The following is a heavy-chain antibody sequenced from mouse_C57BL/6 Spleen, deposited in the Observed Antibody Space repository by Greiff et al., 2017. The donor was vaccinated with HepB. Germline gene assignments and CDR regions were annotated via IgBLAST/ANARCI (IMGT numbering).Heavy chain of an antibody. D-gene: IGHD1-1*01. CDR1: GYTFTDYE. Sequence: VQLQQSGAELVRPGASVTLSCKASGYTFTDYEMHWVKQTPVHGLEWIGAIDPETGGTAYNQKFKGKAILTADKSSSTAYMELRSLTSEDSAVYYCRRDNDGSSFDYWGQGTTLTVSS. J-gene: IGHJ2*01. V-gene: IGHV1-15*01. CDR3: RRDNDGSSFDY. CDR2: IDPETGGT.